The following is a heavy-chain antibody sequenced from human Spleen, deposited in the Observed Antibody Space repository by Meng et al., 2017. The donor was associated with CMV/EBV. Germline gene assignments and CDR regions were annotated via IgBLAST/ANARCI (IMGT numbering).Heavy chain of an antibody. CDR1: GGSTTTSSYY. CDR2: IYYGGST. J-gene: IGHJ3*02. Sequence: SETVSLTCTVSGGSTTTSSYYWGWVRQPPGKELEWIGTIYYGGSTYYNPYLKSRVTISADTSKNPFSLKLSSVTAADTAVYYCARHYCSTGICYPSDAFDIWGQGAVVTVSS. D-gene: IGHD2-2*01. CDR3: ARHYCSTGICYPSDAFDI. V-gene: IGHV4-39*01.